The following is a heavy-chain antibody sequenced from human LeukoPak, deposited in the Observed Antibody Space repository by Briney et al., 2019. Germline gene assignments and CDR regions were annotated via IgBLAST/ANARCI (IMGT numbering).Heavy chain of an antibody. J-gene: IGHJ4*02. Sequence: SETLSLTCTVSGGSISSYYWSWVRQPPGKGLEWIGDIYYSGRTNYIPSLKSRVTISLDTSKNQFSLKLRSVTAADTAVYYCARHRFGELDYWGQGTLVTVSS. CDR2: IYYSGRT. CDR3: ARHRFGELDY. CDR1: GGSISSYY. V-gene: IGHV4-59*01. D-gene: IGHD3-10*01.